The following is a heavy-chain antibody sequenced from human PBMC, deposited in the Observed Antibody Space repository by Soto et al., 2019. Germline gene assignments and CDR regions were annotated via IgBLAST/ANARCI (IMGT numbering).Heavy chain of an antibody. CDR3: ARENCSGGSCYRGAYDAFDI. D-gene: IGHD2-15*01. Sequence: GGSLRLSCAASGFTFSSYAMHWVRQAPGKGLEYVSAISSNGGSTYYANSVKGRFTISRDNSKNTLYLQMGSLRAEDMAVYYCARENCSGGSCYRGAYDAFDIWGQGTMVTVSS. V-gene: IGHV3-64*01. CDR2: ISSNGGST. CDR1: GFTFSSYA. J-gene: IGHJ3*02.